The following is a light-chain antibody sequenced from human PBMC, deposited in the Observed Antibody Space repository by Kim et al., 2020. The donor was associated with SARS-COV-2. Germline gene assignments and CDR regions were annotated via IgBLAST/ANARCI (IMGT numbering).Light chain of an antibody. CDR3: SSYTDSGTWV. J-gene: IGLJ3*02. Sequence: QSALTQPASVSGSPGQSITISCTGTSSDVGGYHYVSWFQQHPGKAPKIIIYNVSQQPSGVSHRFSASKSGNTASLTISGLQPDDEADYYRSSYTDSGTWVFGGGTKVTVL. V-gene: IGLV2-14*03. CDR2: NVS. CDR1: SSDVGGYHY.